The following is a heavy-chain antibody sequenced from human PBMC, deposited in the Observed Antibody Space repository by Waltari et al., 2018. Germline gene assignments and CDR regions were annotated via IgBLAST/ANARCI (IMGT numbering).Heavy chain of an antibody. J-gene: IGHJ4*02. V-gene: IGHV4-59*01. D-gene: IGHD4-17*01. CDR2: IYYNGNT. CDR3: AREIYGGNSRPYDY. CDR1: GGSITGYY. Sequence: SGPGLVKPSETLSLTCTVSGGSITGYYWSWIRQPPGKGLEWIGHIYYNGNTDYNPSLKSRVTISVDTSKNQFSLKLSSVTAADTAVYYCAREIYGGNSRPYDYWGQGTLVTVSS.